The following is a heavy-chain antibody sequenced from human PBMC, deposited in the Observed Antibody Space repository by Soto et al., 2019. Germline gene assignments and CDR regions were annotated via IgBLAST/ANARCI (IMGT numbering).Heavy chain of an antibody. D-gene: IGHD6-19*01. CDR1: GFTFDDYA. CDR2: ISWNSGDI. J-gene: IGHJ4*02. CDR3: AKGGSGAVAGRIDY. V-gene: IGHV3-9*01. Sequence: EVQLVESGGGLVQPGRSLRLSCAASGFTFDDYAMHWVRQVPGKGLEWVSGISWNSGDIGYADSVKGRFTISRDNAKNSLYLQMNSLRAEDTALYYCAKGGSGAVAGRIDYWGQGALVTVSS.